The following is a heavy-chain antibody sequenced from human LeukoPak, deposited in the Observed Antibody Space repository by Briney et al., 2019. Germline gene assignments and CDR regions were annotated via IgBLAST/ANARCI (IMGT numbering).Heavy chain of an antibody. J-gene: IGHJ4*02. D-gene: IGHD3-22*01. V-gene: IGHV3-9*01. CDR1: GFTFDDYA. CDR2: ISWNSGSI. Sequence: GGSLRLSRAASGFTFDDYAMHWVRQAPGKGLEWVSGISWNSGSIGYADSVKGRFTISRDNAKNSLYLQMNSLRAEDTAVYYCARDPYYYDSSGYWGYWGQGTLVTVSS. CDR3: ARDPYYYDSSGYWGY.